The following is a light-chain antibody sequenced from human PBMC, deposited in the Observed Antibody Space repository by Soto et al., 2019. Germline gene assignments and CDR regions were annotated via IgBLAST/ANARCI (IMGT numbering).Light chain of an antibody. CDR3: AVWDDGLNGYV. CDR2: AHI. CDR1: RSNVGTNL. V-gene: IGLV1-44*01. J-gene: IGLJ1*01. Sequence: VLTQPPSASGTPGQRVTISCSGRRSNVGTNLVNWYQQLPGTAPKLLIYAHIQRPSGVPDRFSGSTSGTSASLAISGLQSEDEADYYCAVWDDGLNGYVFGTGTKVTVL.